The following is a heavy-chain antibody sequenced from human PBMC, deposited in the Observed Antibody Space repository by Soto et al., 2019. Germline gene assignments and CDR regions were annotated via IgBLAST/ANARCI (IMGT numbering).Heavy chain of an antibody. V-gene: IGHV3-30-3*01. Sequence: GGSLRLSCAASGFTFSSYAMHWVRQAPGKGLEWVAVISYDGSNKYYADSVKGRFTISRDNSKNTLYLQMNSLRAEDTAVYYCARDLEVATISYYGMDVWGQGTTVTVSS. D-gene: IGHD5-12*01. J-gene: IGHJ6*02. CDR1: GFTFSSYA. CDR2: ISYDGSNK. CDR3: ARDLEVATISYYGMDV.